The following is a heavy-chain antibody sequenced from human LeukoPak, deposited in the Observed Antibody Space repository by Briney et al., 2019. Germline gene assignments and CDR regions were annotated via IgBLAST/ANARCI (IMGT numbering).Heavy chain of an antibody. CDR3: ARGVLSFDP. Sequence: SETLSLTCTVSGGSLSSYYWSWIRQPPRKGLEWIGYIYYSGSTNYNPSLKSRVTISVDTSKNQFSLKLSSVTAADTAVYYCARGVLSFDPWGQGTLVTVSS. CDR2: IYYSGST. J-gene: IGHJ5*02. V-gene: IGHV4-59*01. CDR1: GGSLSSYY.